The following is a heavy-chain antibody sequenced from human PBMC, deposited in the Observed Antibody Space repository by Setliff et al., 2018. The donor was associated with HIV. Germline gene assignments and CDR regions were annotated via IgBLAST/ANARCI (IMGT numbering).Heavy chain of an antibody. Sequence: GASVKVSCKASGGTFSSYAISWVRQAPGQGLEWMGRIIPIFGSTNYAQKFQGRVTITADKSTSTAYMELSSLRSDDTAVYYCARDNEVLAAIIDNYVYYYYYYMDVWGKGTTVTVSS. V-gene: IGHV1-69*06. J-gene: IGHJ6*03. D-gene: IGHD2-15*01. CDR1: GGTFSSYA. CDR2: IIPIFGST. CDR3: ARDNEVLAAIIDNYVYYYYYYMDV.